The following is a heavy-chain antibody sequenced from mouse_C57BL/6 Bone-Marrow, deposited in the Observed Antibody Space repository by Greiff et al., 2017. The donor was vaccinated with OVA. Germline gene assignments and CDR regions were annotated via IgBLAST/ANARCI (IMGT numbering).Heavy chain of an antibody. CDR2: IDPSDSYT. D-gene: IGHD4-1*01. J-gene: IGHJ3*01. CDR1: GYTFTSYW. V-gene: IGHV1-50*01. CDR3: ARFPNWEGDWFAY. Sequence: QVQLQQPGAELVKPGASVKLSCKASGYTFTSYWMQWVKQRPGQGLEWIGEIDPSDSYTNYNQKFKGKATLTVDTSSSTAYMQLSSLTSEDSAVYYCARFPNWEGDWFAYWGQGTLVTVSA.